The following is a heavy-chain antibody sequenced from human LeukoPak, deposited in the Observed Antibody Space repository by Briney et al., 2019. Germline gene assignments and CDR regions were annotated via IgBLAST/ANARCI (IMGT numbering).Heavy chain of an antibody. CDR1: GGSISSYY. CDR3: ARGGSSGWYTYYYYGMDV. V-gene: IGHV4-4*07. J-gene: IGHJ6*02. CDR2: IYTSGST. Sequence: PSETLSLTCTVSGGSISSYYWSWIRQPAGKGLEWIGRIYTSGSTNYNPSLKSRVTMSVDTSKNQFSLKLSSVTAADTAVYYCARGGSSGWYTYYYYGMDVWGQGTTVTVSS. D-gene: IGHD6-19*01.